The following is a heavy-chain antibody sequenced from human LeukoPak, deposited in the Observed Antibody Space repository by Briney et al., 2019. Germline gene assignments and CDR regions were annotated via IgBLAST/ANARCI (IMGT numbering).Heavy chain of an antibody. CDR1: GFTFSSYG. D-gene: IGHD1-26*01. CDR2: ISSTGGNT. V-gene: IGHV3-23*01. J-gene: IGHJ4*02. Sequence: GGSLRLSCVASGFTFSSYGMSWARQAPGKGLEWVSAISSTGGNTYYADSVRGRFTISRDQSKNTVYLQMNSLRAEDTAVYYCSKEGSDDYYFDFWGQGTLVTVSS. CDR3: SKEGSDDYYFDF.